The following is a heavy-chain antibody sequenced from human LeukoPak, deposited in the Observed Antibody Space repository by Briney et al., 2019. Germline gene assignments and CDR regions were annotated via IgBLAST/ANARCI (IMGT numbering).Heavy chain of an antibody. V-gene: IGHV4-30-2*01. CDR1: GGSISSGGYS. Sequence: PSETLSLTCAVSGGSISSGGYSWSWIRQPPGKGLEWIGYIYHSGSTYYNPSLKSRVTISVDRSKNQFSLKLSSVTAADTAVYYCASATPLLSDAFDIWGQGTTVTVSS. J-gene: IGHJ3*02. CDR3: ASATPLLSDAFDI. CDR2: IYHSGST.